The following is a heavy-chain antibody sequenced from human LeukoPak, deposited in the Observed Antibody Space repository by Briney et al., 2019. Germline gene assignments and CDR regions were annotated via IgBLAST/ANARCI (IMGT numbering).Heavy chain of an antibody. CDR1: EYTFNGYY. CDR3: AREETSIVTRPWY. J-gene: IGHJ4*02. D-gene: IGHD6-6*01. CDR2: INPNSGGT. V-gene: IGHV1-2*02. Sequence: GASVKVSCKASEYTFNGYYMHWVRQAPGQGLEWMGWINPNSGGTDYAQKFQGRVTMTGDTSISTVYMELSRLRSDDSAVYYCAREETSIVTRPWYWGQGTLVTVSS.